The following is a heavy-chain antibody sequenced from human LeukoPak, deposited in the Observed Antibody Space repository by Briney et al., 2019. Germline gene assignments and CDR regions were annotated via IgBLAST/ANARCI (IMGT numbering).Heavy chain of an antibody. D-gene: IGHD6-13*01. J-gene: IGHJ3*02. CDR3: AGSWSPYDAFDI. Sequence: GGSLRLSCAASGFTFSSYSINRVRQAPGKGLEWVSSISSSSSYIYYADSVKGRFTISRDNAKNSLYLQMNSLRAEDTAVYYCAGSWSPYDAFDIWGQGTMVSVSS. V-gene: IGHV3-21*01. CDR2: ISSSSSYI. CDR1: GFTFSSYS.